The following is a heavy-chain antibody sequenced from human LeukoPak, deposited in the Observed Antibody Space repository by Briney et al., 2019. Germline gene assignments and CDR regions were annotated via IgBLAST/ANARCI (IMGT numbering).Heavy chain of an antibody. CDR2: INQDGGAK. J-gene: IGHJ3*02. CDR1: GFTFSTYW. CDR3: ARNAFDI. V-gene: IGHV3-7*01. Sequence: GRSLRLSCAASGFTFSTYWMSWVRQAPGRGLEWVANINQDGGAKFYGDSVKGRFTISRDNAKKSLYLQMNSLSAEDTAVYYCARNAFDIWGQGTMVTVSS.